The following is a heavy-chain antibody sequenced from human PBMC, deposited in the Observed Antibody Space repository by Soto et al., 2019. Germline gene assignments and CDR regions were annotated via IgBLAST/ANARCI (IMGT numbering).Heavy chain of an antibody. CDR1: GGSISSGGYS. CDR2: IYHSGST. Sequence: SETLSLTCAVSGGSISSGGYSWSWIRQPPGKGLEWIGYIYHSGSTYYNPSLKSRVTISVDRSKNQFSLKLSSVTAADTAVYYCARDIYYYDSSGYYSWFDPWGQGTLVTVSS. CDR3: ARDIYYYDSSGYYSWFDP. V-gene: IGHV4-30-2*01. J-gene: IGHJ5*02. D-gene: IGHD3-22*01.